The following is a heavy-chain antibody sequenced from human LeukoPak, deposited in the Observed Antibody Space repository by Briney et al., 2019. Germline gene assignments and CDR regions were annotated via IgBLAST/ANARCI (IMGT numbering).Heavy chain of an antibody. CDR2: INPNSGGT. V-gene: IGHV1-2*04. CDR3: AVGYCSGGSCYSLGY. J-gene: IGHJ4*02. Sequence: GVSVKVSCKASGYTFTGYYMHWVRQAPGQGLEWMGWINPNSGGTNYAQKFQGWVTMTRDTSISTAYMELSRLRSDDTAVYYCAVGYCSGGSCYSLGYWGQGTLVTVSS. CDR1: GYTFTGYY. D-gene: IGHD2-15*01.